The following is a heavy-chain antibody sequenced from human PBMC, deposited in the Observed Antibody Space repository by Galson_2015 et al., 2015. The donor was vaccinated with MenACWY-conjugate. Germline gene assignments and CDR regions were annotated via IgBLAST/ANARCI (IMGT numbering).Heavy chain of an antibody. Sequence: QSGAEVKKPGESLKMSCKGSGYSFTKYWVAWVCQMPGKGLEWVGIIDPVNSNIRYSPPFQGQVTISADESISTSYLQWSSLKASDPAMYYCARRLPGGRGMDVWGRGTTVTVSS. CDR1: GYSFTKYW. CDR2: IDPVNSNI. V-gene: IGHV5-51*01. J-gene: IGHJ6*02. D-gene: IGHD1-26*01. CDR3: ARRLPGGRGMDV.